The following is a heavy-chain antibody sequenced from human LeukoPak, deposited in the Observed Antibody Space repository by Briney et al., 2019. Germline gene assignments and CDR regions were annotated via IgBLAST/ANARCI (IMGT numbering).Heavy chain of an antibody. D-gene: IGHD2-21*02. Sequence: PETLSLTCTVSGGSISSSSYYWGWIRQPPGKGLEWIGSIYYSGSTYYNPSLKSRVTISVDTSKNQFSLKLSSVTAADTAVYYCARSRHEAYCGGDCYSGYFDYWGQGTLVTVSS. CDR1: GGSISSSSYY. CDR2: IYYSGST. J-gene: IGHJ4*02. V-gene: IGHV4-39*01. CDR3: ARSRHEAYCGGDCYSGYFDY.